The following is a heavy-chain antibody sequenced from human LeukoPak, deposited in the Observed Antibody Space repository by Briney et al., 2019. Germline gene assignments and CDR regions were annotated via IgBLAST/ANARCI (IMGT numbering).Heavy chain of an antibody. J-gene: IGHJ4*02. Sequence: PAGSLTLSYAASGLTFSDYFMSWIRQAPGKGLEWVSYISNNGSTIYYADSVKGRFTVSRDNAKNSLYLQMNSLRVEDTAVYYRARGHHELVYWGQGTLVTVSS. CDR2: ISNNGSTI. CDR1: GLTFSDYF. V-gene: IGHV3-11*01. D-gene: IGHD6-13*01. CDR3: ARGHHELVY.